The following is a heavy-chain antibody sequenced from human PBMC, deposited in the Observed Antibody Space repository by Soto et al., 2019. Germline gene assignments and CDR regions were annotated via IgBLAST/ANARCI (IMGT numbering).Heavy chain of an antibody. CDR3: ARAAEGSSSWYRDYYYYYGMDV. D-gene: IGHD6-13*01. V-gene: IGHV4-39*01. Sequence: ASETLSLTCTVSGGSISSSSYYWGWIRQPPGKGLEWIGSIYYSGSTYYNPSLKSRVTISVDTSKNQFSLKLSSVTAADTAVYYCARAAEGSSSWYRDYYYYYGMDVWGQGTTVTVSS. CDR1: GGSISSSSYY. J-gene: IGHJ6*02. CDR2: IYYSGST.